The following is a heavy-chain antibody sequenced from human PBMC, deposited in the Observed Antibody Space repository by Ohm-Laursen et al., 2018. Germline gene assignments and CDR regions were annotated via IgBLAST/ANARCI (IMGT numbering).Heavy chain of an antibody. Sequence: SLRLSCSASGLTFSSYTMNWVRQAPGKGLEWVSYISASSSTIHYADSVKGRFTISRDNGKNSLYLQMDSLRADDTAVYYCTRTLGYCSGGSCPSGYWGQGTLVTVSS. J-gene: IGHJ4*02. D-gene: IGHD2-15*01. CDR2: ISASSSTI. CDR1: GLTFSSYT. V-gene: IGHV3-48*01. CDR3: TRTLGYCSGGSCPSGY.